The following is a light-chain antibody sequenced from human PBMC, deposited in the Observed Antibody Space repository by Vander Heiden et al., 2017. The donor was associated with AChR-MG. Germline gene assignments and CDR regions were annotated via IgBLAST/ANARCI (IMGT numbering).Light chain of an antibody. V-gene: IGKV1-33*01. Sequence: DIPMTHSPSSLSASVGDRVTITCQASQDISNYLDWYQQKPGKAPKLLIYDASNLETGVPSRFSGSGSGTDFTFTISSLQPEDIATYYCQQEYNHPFTFGQGTKVDIK. CDR3: QQEYNHPFT. CDR2: DAS. J-gene: IGKJ1*01. CDR1: QDISNY.